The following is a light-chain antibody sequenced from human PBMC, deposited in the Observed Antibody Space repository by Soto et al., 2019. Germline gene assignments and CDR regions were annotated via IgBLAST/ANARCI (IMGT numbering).Light chain of an antibody. CDR1: SSDVGAYKY. Sequence: QSALPQPPSASGSPGQSVTISCTGTSSDVGAYKYVSWYQQYPGKVPKLMIYEVSKRPSGVPDRFSGSKSGNTASLTVSGLQAEDEAEYYCSSYVGSNIWVFGGGTKLTVL. CDR2: EVS. CDR3: SSYVGSNIWV. J-gene: IGLJ3*02. V-gene: IGLV2-8*01.